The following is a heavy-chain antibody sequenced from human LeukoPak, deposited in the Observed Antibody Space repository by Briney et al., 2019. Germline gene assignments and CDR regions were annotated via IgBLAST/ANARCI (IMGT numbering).Heavy chain of an antibody. CDR1: GYTLTELS. D-gene: IGHD6-13*01. J-gene: IGHJ4*02. Sequence: ASVKVSCKVSGYTLTELSMHWVRQAPGKGLEWMGGFDPEDGGTIYAQKFQGRVTMTEDTSTDTAYMELSSLRSEDTAVYYCATGPLIAAAGDFDYWGQGTLVTVSS. CDR2: FDPEDGGT. CDR3: ATGPLIAAAGDFDY. V-gene: IGHV1-24*01.